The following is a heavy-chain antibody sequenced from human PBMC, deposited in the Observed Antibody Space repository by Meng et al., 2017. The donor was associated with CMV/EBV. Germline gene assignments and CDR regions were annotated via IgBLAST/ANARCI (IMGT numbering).Heavy chain of an antibody. J-gene: IGHJ4*02. Sequence: GESLKISCAASGIIFSSYIMNWVRQAPGKGLEWVSSISSSSSHRYYADSVKGRFTISRDEAKNLLYLQMTTLSPDDTAVYNCTSMTNGGFDYWGQGATVTVSS. V-gene: IGHV3-21*01. CDR2: ISSSSSHR. CDR1: GIIFSSYI. CDR3: TSMTNGGFDY. D-gene: IGHD3-16*01.